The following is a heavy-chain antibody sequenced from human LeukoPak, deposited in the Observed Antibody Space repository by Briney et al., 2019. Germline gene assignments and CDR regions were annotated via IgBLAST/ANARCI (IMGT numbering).Heavy chain of an antibody. CDR3: ARGGYYLDY. CDR2: INSDGSTT. CDR1: GFTFTNYW. J-gene: IGHJ4*02. D-gene: IGHD3-16*01. Sequence: GGSLRLSCAASGFTFTNYWMHWVRQVPGEGLMWLSRINSDGSTTSYAGSVKGRFTISRDNAKNSLYLQMNSLRAEDTAVYYCARGGYYLDYWGQGTLVTVSS. V-gene: IGHV3-74*01.